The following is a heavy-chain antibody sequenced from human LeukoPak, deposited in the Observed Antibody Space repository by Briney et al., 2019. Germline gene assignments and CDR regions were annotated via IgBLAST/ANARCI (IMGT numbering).Heavy chain of an antibody. D-gene: IGHD3-3*01. CDR2: IFYSGST. CDR3: ARVGNPLVTVFAWFDP. J-gene: IGHJ5*02. Sequence: SETLSLTCTVSGGSIGSGTYYWGWIRQSPGKGLEWIGSIFYSGSTNYNPSLKSRVTISVDTSKNQFSLKLSSVTAADTAVYYCARVGNPLVTVFAWFDPWGQGTLVTVSS. CDR1: GGSIGSGTYY. V-gene: IGHV4-39*07.